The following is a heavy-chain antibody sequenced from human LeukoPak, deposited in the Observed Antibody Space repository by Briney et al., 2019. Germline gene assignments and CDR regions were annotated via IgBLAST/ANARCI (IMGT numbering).Heavy chain of an antibody. J-gene: IGHJ3*01. V-gene: IGHV3-23*01. CDR1: GFTFSSYS. D-gene: IGHD3-22*01. CDR3: AKWSPDSNGYYSTFDL. CDR2: ITGSAENT. Sequence: GGSLRLSCAASGFTFSSYSMNWVRQAPGKGLEWVSSITGSAENTFYAESVKGRFTISRDNSKNTLFLQAESLRVEDTAVYYCAKWSPDSNGYYSTFDLWGPGTVVTVSS.